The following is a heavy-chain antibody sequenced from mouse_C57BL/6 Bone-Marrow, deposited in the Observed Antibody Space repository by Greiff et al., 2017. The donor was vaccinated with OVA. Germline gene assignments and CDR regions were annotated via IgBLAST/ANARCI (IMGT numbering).Heavy chain of an antibody. CDR3: TRAYGNYGSRWYFDV. D-gene: IGHD2-1*01. CDR2: IYPGNSDT. CDR1: GYTFTSYW. Sequence: VQLQQSGTVLARPGASVKMSCKTSGYTFTSYWMHWVNQRPGQGLEWIGAIYPGNSDTSYNQKFKGKANLTAVTSASTAYMELSSLTTEDSAVYYCTRAYGNYGSRWYFDVWGKGTTVTVSS. J-gene: IGHJ1*03. V-gene: IGHV1-5*01.